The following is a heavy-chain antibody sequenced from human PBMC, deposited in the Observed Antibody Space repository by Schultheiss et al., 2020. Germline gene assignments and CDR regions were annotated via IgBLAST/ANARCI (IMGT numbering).Heavy chain of an antibody. CDR2: INPNSGGT. Sequence: ASVKVSCKASGYTFTGYYMHWVRQAPGQGLEWMGWINPNSGGTNYAQKFQGRVTMTRDTSISTAYMELSRLRSDDTAVYYCARVIVEAPYGRESGQRLNWFDPWGQGTLVTVSS. V-gene: IGHV1-2*02. CDR3: ARVIVEAPYGRESGQRLNWFDP. D-gene: IGHD2-21*01. CDR1: GYTFTGYY. J-gene: IGHJ5*02.